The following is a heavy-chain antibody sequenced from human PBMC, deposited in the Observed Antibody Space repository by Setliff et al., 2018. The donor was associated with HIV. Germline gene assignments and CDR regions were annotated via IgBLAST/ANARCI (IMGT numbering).Heavy chain of an antibody. CDR2: IIPGFRMT. Sequence: SVKVSCKAPGDTFSTSAPSWVRQAPGQGLEWMGGIIPGFRMTDYAEKFQGRVTITRDTSASTAYMELNSLRSEDTALYYCARDGGPGSAWGDYSYYYTMDVWGKGTTVTVSS. CDR3: ARDGGPGSAWGDYSYYYTMDV. D-gene: IGHD6-19*01. J-gene: IGHJ6*03. V-gene: IGHV1-69*10. CDR1: GDTFSTSA.